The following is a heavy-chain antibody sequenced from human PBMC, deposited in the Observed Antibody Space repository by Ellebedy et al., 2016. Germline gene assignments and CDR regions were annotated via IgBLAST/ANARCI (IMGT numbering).Heavy chain of an antibody. CDR1: GGSISSYY. Sequence: SETLSLTXTVSGGSISSYYWSWIRQPPGKGLEWIGYIYYSGSTNYNPSLKSRVTISVDTSKNQFSLKLSSVTAADTAVYYCARDVRLTRGDAFDIWGQGTMVTVSS. V-gene: IGHV4-59*01. J-gene: IGHJ3*02. D-gene: IGHD3-9*01. CDR2: IYYSGST. CDR3: ARDVRLTRGDAFDI.